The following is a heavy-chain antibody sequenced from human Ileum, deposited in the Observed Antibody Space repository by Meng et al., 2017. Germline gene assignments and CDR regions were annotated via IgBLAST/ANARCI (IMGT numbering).Heavy chain of an antibody. D-gene: IGHD3-16*01. V-gene: IGHV3-23*01. CDR2: IGGSGGST. Sequence: GESLKISCAASGFTFSSYALSWVRQAPGKGPEWVSAIGGSGGSTFYTDSVKGRFTISRDNPKNTLYLQMNSLRAEDTAVYYCAKPSGGFFLHFHYWGQGTLVTVSS. CDR3: AKPSGGFFLHFHY. CDR1: GFTFSSYA. J-gene: IGHJ4*02.